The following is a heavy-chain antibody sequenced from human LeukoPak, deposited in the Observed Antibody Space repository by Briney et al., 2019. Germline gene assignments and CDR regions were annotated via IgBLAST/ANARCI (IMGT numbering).Heavy chain of an antibody. CDR2: INREGNEK. CDR3: ARVGTWELQRVFDF. V-gene: IGHV3-7*01. Sequence: GGSLTLSCATFGFAFSDNWMTWVRQVPGKGLEWVANINREGNEKYYVDSVKGRVTISRDNAKNSVDLQMDSLRVEDTAVYYCARVGTWELQRVFDFWGQGTLVTVAS. D-gene: IGHD1-26*01. CDR1: GFAFSDNW. J-gene: IGHJ4*02.